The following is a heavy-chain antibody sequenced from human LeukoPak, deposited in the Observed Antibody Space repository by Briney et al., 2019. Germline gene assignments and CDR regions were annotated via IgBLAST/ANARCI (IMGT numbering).Heavy chain of an antibody. CDR3: ARGDYYYDSSGPVNAFDI. CDR2: IYYSGST. Sequence: SETLSLTCTVSGGSISSYYWSWIRQPPGKGLEWIGYIYYSGSTNYNPSLKSRVTISVDTSKNQFSLKLSSVTAADTAVYYCARGDYYYDSSGPVNAFDIWGQGTMVTVSS. J-gene: IGHJ3*02. V-gene: IGHV4-59*01. D-gene: IGHD3-22*01. CDR1: GGSISSYY.